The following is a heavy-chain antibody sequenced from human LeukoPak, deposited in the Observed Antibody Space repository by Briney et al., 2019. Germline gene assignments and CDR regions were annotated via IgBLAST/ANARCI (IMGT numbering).Heavy chain of an antibody. CDR1: GFKFTNFY. CDR2: INPSGGIT. CDR3: ARSEYSKSIWFDP. Sequence: GASVKISCKASGFKFTNFYFHWVRQAPGQGLEWMGIINPSGGITTYAQKFQGNITMTRDTSTSTVYMEMTSLTSEDTAVYYCARSEYSKSIWFDPWGQGTLVTVSS. D-gene: IGHD6-6*01. V-gene: IGHV1-46*01. J-gene: IGHJ5*02.